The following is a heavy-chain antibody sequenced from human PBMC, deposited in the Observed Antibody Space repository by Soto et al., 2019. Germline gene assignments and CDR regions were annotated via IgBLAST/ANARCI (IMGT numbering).Heavy chain of an antibody. Sequence: SVKVSCKASGGAFSSYSISWVLQAPGQGLEWMGGIIPIFGTANYAQKFQGRVTITADKSTSTAYMELSSLRSEDTAVYYCASRLGYYDTAFDYWGQGTLVTVSS. CDR2: IIPIFGTA. CDR3: ASRLGYYDTAFDY. CDR1: GGAFSSYS. V-gene: IGHV1-69*06. D-gene: IGHD3-22*01. J-gene: IGHJ4*02.